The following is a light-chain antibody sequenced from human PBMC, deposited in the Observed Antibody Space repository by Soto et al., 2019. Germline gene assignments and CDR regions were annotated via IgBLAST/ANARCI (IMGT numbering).Light chain of an antibody. CDR1: SSDVDDYRY. V-gene: IGLV2-14*03. CDR3: TSYTDTGSLNVL. CDR2: DVI. J-gene: IGLJ2*01. Sequence: QSALTQPASVSGSPGQSITISCTGTSSDVDDYRYVSWYQQHPGQAPKLMIFDVIHRPSGVSNRFSGSKSANTASLTTTGLQDDDEADYYCTSYTDTGSLNVLFGGGTKLTVL.